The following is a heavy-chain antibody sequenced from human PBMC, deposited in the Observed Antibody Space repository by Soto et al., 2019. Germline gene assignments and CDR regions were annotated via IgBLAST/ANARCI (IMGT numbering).Heavy chain of an antibody. CDR3: AKNGQPPYYYYGLDV. Sequence: ASVKVSCKASGYTFTRYGISWVRQAPGQGLQWMGWISGYNGDANYAQKFQGRVSMTIDTSTTTAYMELRTLTSDDTAVYYCAKNGQPPYYYYGLDVWG. D-gene: IGHD2-8*01. CDR2: ISGYNGDA. V-gene: IGHV1-18*01. J-gene: IGHJ6*02. CDR1: GYTFTRYG.